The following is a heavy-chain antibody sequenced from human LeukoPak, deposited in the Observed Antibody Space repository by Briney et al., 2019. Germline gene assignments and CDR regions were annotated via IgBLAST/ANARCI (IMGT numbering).Heavy chain of an antibody. J-gene: IGHJ5*02. CDR3: ARSPLTGNYGDWFDP. V-gene: IGHV4-34*01. CDR2: VNHSGRT. D-gene: IGHD3-9*01. CDR1: GGSFSAYY. Sequence: SETLSLTCGVSGGSFSAYYWSWIRQPPGKGLELIGEVNHSGRTNYNPSLKSRVTISVDTSKNQFSLNLSSVTAADTAVYYCARSPLTGNYGDWFDPWGQGTLVIVSS.